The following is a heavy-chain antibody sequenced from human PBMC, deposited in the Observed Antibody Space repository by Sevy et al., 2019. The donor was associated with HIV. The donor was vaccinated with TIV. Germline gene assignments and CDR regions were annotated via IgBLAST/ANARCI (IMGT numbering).Heavy chain of an antibody. CDR2: ISYDGSNK. D-gene: IGHD5-12*01. J-gene: IGHJ4*02. V-gene: IGHV3-30-3*01. CDR1: GFTFSSYA. CDR3: ARDVEMATIKYYFDY. Sequence: GGSLRLSCAASGFTFSSYAMRWVRQAPGKGLEWVAVISYDGSNKYYADSVKGRFTISRDNSKNTLYLQMNSLRAEDTAVYYCARDVEMATIKYYFDYWGQGTLVTVSS.